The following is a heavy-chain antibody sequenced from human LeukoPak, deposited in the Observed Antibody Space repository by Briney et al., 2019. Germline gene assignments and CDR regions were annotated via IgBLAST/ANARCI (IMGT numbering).Heavy chain of an antibody. Sequence: GGSLRLSCAASGFRLSDVYMSWIRQAPGKGLEWVSYISSSGSSTKYADFVKGRFTISKDNAKNSLYLQMNNLRVEDTAVYYCARDRGRVAGEYFVYWGQGTLVTVSS. CDR2: ISSSGSST. D-gene: IGHD6-19*01. V-gene: IGHV3-11*06. J-gene: IGHJ4*02. CDR1: GFRLSDVY. CDR3: ARDRGRVAGEYFVY.